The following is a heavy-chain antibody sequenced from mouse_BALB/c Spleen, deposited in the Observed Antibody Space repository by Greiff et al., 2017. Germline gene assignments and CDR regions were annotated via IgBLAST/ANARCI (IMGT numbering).Heavy chain of an antibody. V-gene: IGHV3-8*02. D-gene: IGHD1-1*01. CDR2: ISYSGST. Sequence: EVMLVESGPSLVKPSQTLSLTCSVTGDSITSGYWNWIRKFPGNKLEYMGYISYSGSTYYNPSLKSRISITRDTSKNQYYLQLNSVTTEDTATYYCARSLYYYGSSCAYWGQGTLVTVSA. CDR3: ARSLYYYGSSCAY. J-gene: IGHJ3*01. CDR1: GDSITSGY.